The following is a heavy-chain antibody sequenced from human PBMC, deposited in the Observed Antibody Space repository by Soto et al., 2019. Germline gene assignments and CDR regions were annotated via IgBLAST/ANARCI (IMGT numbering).Heavy chain of an antibody. Sequence: GGSLRLSCAASGFTFSSYGMHWVRQAPGKGLEWVTFISYDGSDKYYADSVKGRFTISRDNSKNTLYLQMNSLRAEDTAVYYCAKVELSYYIYLFDYWGQGTLVTVSS. D-gene: IGHD3-16*01. V-gene: IGHV3-30*18. CDR2: ISYDGSDK. J-gene: IGHJ4*02. CDR1: GFTFSSYG. CDR3: AKVELSYYIYLFDY.